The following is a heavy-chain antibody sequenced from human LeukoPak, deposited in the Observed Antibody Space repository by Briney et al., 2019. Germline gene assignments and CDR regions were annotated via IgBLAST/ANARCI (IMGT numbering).Heavy chain of an antibody. CDR1: GFTLNTYA. Sequence: PGGSLRLSCAASGFTLNTYAMSWVRQAPGKGLEWVANIQQDGSEKYYVDSVKGRFTVSRDNSKNMLYLQMNSLRAEDTAVYYCATQILLCHYYWGQGTLVTVSS. J-gene: IGHJ4*02. V-gene: IGHV3-7*01. CDR2: IQQDGSEK. CDR3: ATQILLCHYY. D-gene: IGHD2/OR15-2a*01.